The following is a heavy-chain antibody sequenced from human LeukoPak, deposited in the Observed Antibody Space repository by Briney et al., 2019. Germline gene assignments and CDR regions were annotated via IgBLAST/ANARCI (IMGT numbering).Heavy chain of an antibody. J-gene: IGHJ4*02. CDR2: INPSGGST. CDR3: ASTGYCSGGSCYPFDY. D-gene: IGHD2-15*01. Sequence: ASVKVSCKASGYTFTSYYMHWVRQAPGQGLEWMGIINPSGGSTSYAQKFQGRVTMTRDTSTSTVYMELSSLRSEDTAVYYCASTGYCSGGSCYPFDYWGQGTLVTVSS. CDR1: GYTFTSYY. V-gene: IGHV1-46*01.